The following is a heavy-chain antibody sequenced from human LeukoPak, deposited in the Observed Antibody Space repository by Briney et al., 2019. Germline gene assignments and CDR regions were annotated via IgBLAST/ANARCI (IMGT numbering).Heavy chain of an antibody. D-gene: IGHD1-1*01. CDR2: IRSTGSST. Sequence: GGSLRLSCTASGFTFRDYYVTWIRQAPGKGLEWVSYIRSTGSSTAYADSVKGRFTISRDNAKNSLYLQMNSLRAEDTAVYYCAREGTAGAFDYWGQGTLVTVSS. CDR3: AREGTAGAFDY. CDR1: GFTFRDYY. V-gene: IGHV3-11*04. J-gene: IGHJ4*02.